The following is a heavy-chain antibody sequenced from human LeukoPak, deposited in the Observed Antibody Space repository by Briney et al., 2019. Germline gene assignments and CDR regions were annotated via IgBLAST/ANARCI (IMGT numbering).Heavy chain of an antibody. Sequence: SETLSLTCTVSGGSISSSSYYWGWIRQPPGKGLEWIRSIYYSGSTYYNPSLKSRVTISVDTSKNQFSLKLSSVTAADTAVYYCARVRIRGLGELSFHFDYWGQGTLVTVSS. CDR2: IYYSGST. CDR1: GGSISSSSYY. CDR3: ARVRIRGLGELSFHFDY. V-gene: IGHV4-39*07. D-gene: IGHD3-16*02. J-gene: IGHJ4*02.